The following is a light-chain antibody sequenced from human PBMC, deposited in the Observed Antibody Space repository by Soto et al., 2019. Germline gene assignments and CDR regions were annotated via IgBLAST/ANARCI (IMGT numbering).Light chain of an antibody. CDR3: CSFTTTSTHV. J-gene: IGLJ1*01. CDR1: NGDVGSYDL. V-gene: IGLV2-23*02. Sequence: QSVLTQPASVSGSPGQSITISCTGTNGDVGSYDLVSWYQRYPGEAPKLIIYEVNKRPSGISNRFSGSKSGNTASLTISGLQAEDEAEYDCCSFTTTSTHVFGTGTKGTVL. CDR2: EVN.